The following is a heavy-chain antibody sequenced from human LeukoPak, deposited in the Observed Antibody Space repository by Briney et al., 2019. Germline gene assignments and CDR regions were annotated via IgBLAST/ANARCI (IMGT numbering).Heavy chain of an antibody. CDR1: GFTFSCYP. J-gene: IGHJ4*02. D-gene: IGHD2-2*01. V-gene: IGHV3-23*01. CDR2: ISGGGGSA. Sequence: GGSLRLSCAGSGFTFSCYPMSWVRQAPAKGLQWVSAISGGGGSAYYADSVRGRFTISRDNSKGTLYLQMHSLRAEDTAIYYCAARPLMPPRFDYWGQGTLVTVSS. CDR3: AARPLMPPRFDY.